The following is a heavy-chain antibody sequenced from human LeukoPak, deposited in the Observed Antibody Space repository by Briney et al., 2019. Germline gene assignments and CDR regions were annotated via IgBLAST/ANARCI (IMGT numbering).Heavy chain of an antibody. Sequence: GGSLRLSCEASGFIFDNYGMHWVRQAPGKGLEWVSGISWNSGSIAYADSVKGRFTISRDNAKNSLYLQMDSLRAEDTAVYYCASFKHWGQGTLVTVSS. J-gene: IGHJ4*02. D-gene: IGHD1-26*01. CDR1: GFIFDNYG. CDR2: ISWNSGSI. CDR3: ASFKH. V-gene: IGHV3-9*01.